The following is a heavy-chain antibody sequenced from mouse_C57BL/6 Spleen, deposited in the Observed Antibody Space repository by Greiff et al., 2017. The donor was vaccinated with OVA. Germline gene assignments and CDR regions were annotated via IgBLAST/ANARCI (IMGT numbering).Heavy chain of an antibody. V-gene: IGHV5-9*01. J-gene: IGHJ1*03. CDR3: ARELGRYWYFDV. CDR2: ISGGGGNT. CDR1: GFTFSSYT. Sequence: EVMLVESGGGLVKPGGSLKLSCAASGFTFSSYTMSWVRQTPEKRLEWVATISGGGGNTYYPDSVKGRFTISRDNATNTLYLQMSSLRSEDTALYYCARELGRYWYFDVWGTGTTVTVSS. D-gene: IGHD4-1*01.